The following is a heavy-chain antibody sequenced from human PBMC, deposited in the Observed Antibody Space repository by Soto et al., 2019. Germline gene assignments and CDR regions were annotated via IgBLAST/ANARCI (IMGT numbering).Heavy chain of an antibody. D-gene: IGHD3-16*02. J-gene: IGHJ4*02. CDR3: ARETSGYDYDYVLGSYRSFDY. Sequence: QVQLVQSGAEVKKPGASVKVSCKASGYTFTSYGISWVRQAPGQGLEWMGWISAYNGNTNYAQKLQGRVTMTTDTSMSTAYMELRSLRSDDTAVYYCARETSGYDYDYVLGSYRSFDYWGQGTLVTVSS. CDR2: ISAYNGNT. CDR1: GYTFTSYG. V-gene: IGHV1-18*01.